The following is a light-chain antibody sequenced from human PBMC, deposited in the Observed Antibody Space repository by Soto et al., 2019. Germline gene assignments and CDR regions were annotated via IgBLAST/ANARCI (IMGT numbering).Light chain of an antibody. CDR2: WAS. J-gene: IGKJ1*01. Sequence: DIVMIQSPDSLAVSLGERATINCKSSQSVLYSSNNKNYLAWYQQKPGQPPKLLIYWASTRESGVPDRFSGSGSGTDFTLTISSLQAEDVAVYYCQQYYSTLRTFGQGTKV. V-gene: IGKV4-1*01. CDR1: QSVLYSSNNKNY. CDR3: QQYYSTLRT.